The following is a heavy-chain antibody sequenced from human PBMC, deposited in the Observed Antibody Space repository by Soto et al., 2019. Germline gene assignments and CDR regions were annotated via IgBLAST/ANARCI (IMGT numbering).Heavy chain of an antibody. CDR2: ISHSEST. Sequence: PSETLSLTCAVSGDSINTDDYSWSWIRQPPGKGLEWIGYISHSESTFYNPSLMSRVTLSIDRSKNQFSLNLRSATAADTAVYYCARTRGNSKHFDIWGRGTLVTAPQ. J-gene: IGHJ4*02. D-gene: IGHD1-1*01. V-gene: IGHV4-30-2*01. CDR1: GDSINTDDYS. CDR3: ARTRGNSKHFDI.